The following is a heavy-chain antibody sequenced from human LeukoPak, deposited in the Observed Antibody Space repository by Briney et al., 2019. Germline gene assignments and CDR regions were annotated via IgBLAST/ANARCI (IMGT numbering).Heavy chain of an antibody. Sequence: GGSLRLSCAASGFTFSSHGMNWVRQAPGKGLEWVSGISPSGEITYYTDSVKGRFTISRDTSKNTVSLQMNSLRAEDTAVYYCAGDKTTGGWYEIDYWGQGTLVTVSS. CDR1: GFTFSSHG. V-gene: IGHV3-23*01. CDR2: ISPSGEIT. CDR3: AGDKTTGGWYEIDY. J-gene: IGHJ4*02. D-gene: IGHD6-19*01.